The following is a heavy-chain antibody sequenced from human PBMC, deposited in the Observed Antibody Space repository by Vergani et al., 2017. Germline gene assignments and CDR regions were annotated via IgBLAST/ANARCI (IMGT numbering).Heavy chain of an antibody. V-gene: IGHV3-21*01. CDR1: GFTFSSYS. CDR2: ISSSSSYI. CDR3: AREQPLXYSSGWEAPRGMDV. J-gene: IGHJ6*02. Sequence: EVQLVESGGGLVKPGGSLRLSCAASGFTFSSYSMNWVRQAPGKGLEWVSSISSSSSYIYYADSVQGRFTISRDNAKNSLYLQMNSLRAEDTAVYYCAREQPLXYSSGWEAPRGMDVWGQGTTVTVSS. D-gene: IGHD6-19*01.